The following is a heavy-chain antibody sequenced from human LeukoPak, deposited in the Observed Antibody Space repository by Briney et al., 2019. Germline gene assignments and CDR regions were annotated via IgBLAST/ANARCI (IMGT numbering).Heavy chain of an antibody. CDR2: ISYDGSNK. V-gene: IGHV3-30*19. CDR1: AFTFSVYD. CDR3: ARDGPTYYYDSSGYYSSLFDY. Sequence: GGSLRLSCAASAFTFSVYDMDWVRQAPGKGLEWVAVISYDGSNKYCADSVKGRFTISRDNSKNTLYLQMNSLRAEDTAVYYCARDGPTYYYDSSGYYSSLFDYWGQGTLVTVSS. D-gene: IGHD3-22*01. J-gene: IGHJ4*02.